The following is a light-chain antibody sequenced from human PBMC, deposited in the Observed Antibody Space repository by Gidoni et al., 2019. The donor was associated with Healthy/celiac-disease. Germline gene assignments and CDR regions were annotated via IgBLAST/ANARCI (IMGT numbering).Light chain of an antibody. Sequence: DIQMTQSPSSLSASVGDRVTITCRASQSISSYLNWYQQRPGKAPKLLIYAASSLHSGVPSRFSGSGSGTDFTLTISSLQPEDFATYYCQQSYSTPRTFXPXTKVDIK. CDR1: QSISSY. J-gene: IGKJ3*01. CDR3: QQSYSTPRT. CDR2: AAS. V-gene: IGKV1-39*01.